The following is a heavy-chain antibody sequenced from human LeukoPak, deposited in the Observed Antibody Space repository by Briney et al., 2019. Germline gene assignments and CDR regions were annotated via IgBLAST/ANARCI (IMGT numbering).Heavy chain of an antibody. Sequence: GGSLRLSCAASGFTFSSYAMGWVRQAPGKGLEWVSGISGSDGSTYHADSVTGRFTISRDNSKNTLYLQMTSLRAEDTAVYYCAKCPYDFWTGYFDYWGQGTRVTVSS. CDR2: ISGSDGST. CDR3: AKCPYDFWTGYFDY. J-gene: IGHJ4*02. CDR1: GFTFSSYA. D-gene: IGHD3-3*01. V-gene: IGHV3-23*01.